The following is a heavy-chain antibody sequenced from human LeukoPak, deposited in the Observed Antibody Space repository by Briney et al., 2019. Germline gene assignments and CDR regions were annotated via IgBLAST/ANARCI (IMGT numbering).Heavy chain of an antibody. CDR2: INHSGST. D-gene: IGHD6-6*01. V-gene: IGHV4-34*01. Sequence: SETLSLTCAVYGGSFGGYYWSWIRQPPGKGLEWFGEINHSGSTNDHPSLKSRVTISVDTSKNQFSLKLSSVTAADTAIYYCARGLRTLIAARPSAFDTWGQGTMVTVSS. CDR1: GGSFGGYY. J-gene: IGHJ3*02. CDR3: ARGLRTLIAARPSAFDT.